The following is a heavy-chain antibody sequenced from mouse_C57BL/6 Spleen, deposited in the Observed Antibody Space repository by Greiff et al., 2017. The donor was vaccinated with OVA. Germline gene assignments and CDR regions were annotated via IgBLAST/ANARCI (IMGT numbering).Heavy chain of an antibody. D-gene: IGHD2-3*01. CDR2: IHPNSGST. J-gene: IGHJ2*01. V-gene: IGHV1-64*01. CDR1: GYTFTSYW. Sequence: QVQLQQPGAELVKPGASVKLSCKASGYTFTSYWMHWVKQRPGQGLEWIGMIHPNSGSTNYNEKFKSKATLTVDKSSSTAYMQLSSLTSEDSAVYYCTREGDDYYSSFDYWGQGTTLTVSS. CDR3: TREGDDYYSSFDY.